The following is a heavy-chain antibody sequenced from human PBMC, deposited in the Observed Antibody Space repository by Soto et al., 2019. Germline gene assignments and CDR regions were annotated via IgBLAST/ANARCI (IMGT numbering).Heavy chain of an antibody. J-gene: IGHJ5*02. CDR2: IYYSGST. Sequence: PSETLSLTCTVSGFSISSYYWSWIRQPPGKGLEWIGYIYYSGSTNYNPSLKSRVTISVDTSKNQFSLKLSSVTAADTAVYYCARQGHPFRFDPWGQGTLVTVSS. V-gene: IGHV4-59*08. CDR1: GFSISSYY. CDR3: ARQGHPFRFDP.